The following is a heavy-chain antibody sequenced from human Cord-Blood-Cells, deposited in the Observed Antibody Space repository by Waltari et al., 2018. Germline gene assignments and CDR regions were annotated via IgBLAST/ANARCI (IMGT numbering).Heavy chain of an antibody. CDR1: GFTFSSSG. CDR3: ARVSGNGDYFDY. CDR2: IWYDGSNK. V-gene: IGHV3-33*01. J-gene: IGHJ4*02. D-gene: IGHD3-10*01. Sequence: QVQLVESGGGVVQPGRSLRLSCAASGFTFSSSGMHGVRQAPGKGLEWVAVIWYDGSNKYYADSVKGRFTISRDNSKNTLYLQMNSLRAEDTAVYYCARVSGNGDYFDYWGQGTLVTVSS.